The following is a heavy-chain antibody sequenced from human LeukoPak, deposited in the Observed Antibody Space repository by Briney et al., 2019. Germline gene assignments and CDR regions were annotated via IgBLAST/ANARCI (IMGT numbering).Heavy chain of an antibody. CDR2: ISISGGSI. CDR1: GFTVSSNF. CDR3: ARPGSFGRGWYLGYFDL. V-gene: IGHV3-23*01. J-gene: IGHJ4*02. D-gene: IGHD6-19*01. Sequence: GGSLRLSCAASGFTVSSNFISWVRQAPGKGLEWVSVISISGGSIYYADSVKGRFTISRDNSKNTLYLQMNSLTAEDTAVYYWARPGSFGRGWYLGYFDLWGQGTLVTVSS.